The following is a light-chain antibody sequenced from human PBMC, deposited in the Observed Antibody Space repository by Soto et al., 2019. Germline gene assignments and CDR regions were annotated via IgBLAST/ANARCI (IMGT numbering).Light chain of an antibody. CDR1: QDITDY. CDR2: DAS. V-gene: IGKV1-33*01. CDR3: QQSEAIVLS. Sequence: DIQMTQSPSSLSASVGDRVTITCQASQDITDYLHWYQQKPGKAPRLLIYDASNLETGVPSRFSGSGSGTDFSFTISSLQPEDIATYYCQQSEAIVLSFGGGTKVEIK. J-gene: IGKJ4*01.